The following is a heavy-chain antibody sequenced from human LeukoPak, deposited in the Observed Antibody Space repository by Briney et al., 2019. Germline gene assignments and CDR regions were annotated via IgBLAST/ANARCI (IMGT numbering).Heavy chain of an antibody. CDR1: GFTFSTFA. CDR3: AKAFSAYENWPPNWFDP. Sequence: GGSLRLSCAASGFTFSTFAMSWVRQAPGKGLEWVSAISGSGGGTYYADSVKGRLAISRDNSKNTLYLQMSSLRAEDTAVYYCAKAFSAYENWPPNWFDPWGQGTLVTVSS. V-gene: IGHV3-23*01. D-gene: IGHD5-12*01. J-gene: IGHJ5*02. CDR2: ISGSGGGT.